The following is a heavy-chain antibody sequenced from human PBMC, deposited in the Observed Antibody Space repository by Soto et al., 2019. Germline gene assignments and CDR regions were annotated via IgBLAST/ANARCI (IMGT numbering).Heavy chain of an antibody. CDR3: ARLGPHGGYPDY. Sequence: QVQLQESGPGLVKPSETLSLTCTVSGGSISSYYWSWIRQPPGKGLEWIGYIYYSGSTNYNPSLKSRVTISVDTSKNQFSLKLSSVTAADMAVYYCARLGPHGGYPDYWGQGTLVTVSS. D-gene: IGHD5-12*01. CDR2: IYYSGST. V-gene: IGHV4-59*08. J-gene: IGHJ4*02. CDR1: GGSISSYY.